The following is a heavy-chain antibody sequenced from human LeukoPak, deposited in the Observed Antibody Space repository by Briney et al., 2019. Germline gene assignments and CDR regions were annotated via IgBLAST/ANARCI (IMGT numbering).Heavy chain of an antibody. J-gene: IGHJ5*02. CDR2: IYYSGST. V-gene: IGHV4-59*01. Sequence: SETLSLTCTVSGGSISSYYWSWIRQPPGKRLEWIGYIYYSGSTNYNPSLKSRVTISVDTSKNQFSLKLSSVTAADTAVYYCARNPGDWFDPWGQGTLVTVSS. CDR1: GGSISSYY. D-gene: IGHD1-14*01. CDR3: ARNPGDWFDP.